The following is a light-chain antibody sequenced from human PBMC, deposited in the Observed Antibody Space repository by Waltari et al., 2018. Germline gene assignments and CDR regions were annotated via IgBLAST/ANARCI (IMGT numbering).Light chain of an antibody. CDR3: QQYNNWPPLT. CDR2: EAS. Sequence: EIVMTQSPAPLSVSPGESATLSCRASQSVSRNLAWYQQKPGQAPRLLIYEASTRATGIPARFSGSGSGTEFTLTISSLQSEDFAVYHCQQYNNWPPLTFGGGTKVEIK. J-gene: IGKJ4*01. V-gene: IGKV3-15*01. CDR1: QSVSRN.